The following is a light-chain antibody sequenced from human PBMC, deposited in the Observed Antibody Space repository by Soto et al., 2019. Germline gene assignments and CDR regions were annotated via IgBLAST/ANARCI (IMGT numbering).Light chain of an antibody. CDR1: QSVLYSSNNKNY. J-gene: IGKJ1*01. CDR2: WAS. V-gene: IGKV4-1*01. Sequence: DIVMTQSPDSLAVSLGERATINCKSSQSVLYSSNNKNYLAWFQQKPGQPPKLLIHWASTRESGVPDRFSGSGSGTDFTLPISSLQVEDVAVYYCQQYYSTTLWTFGQGTKVDIK. CDR3: QQYYSTTLWT.